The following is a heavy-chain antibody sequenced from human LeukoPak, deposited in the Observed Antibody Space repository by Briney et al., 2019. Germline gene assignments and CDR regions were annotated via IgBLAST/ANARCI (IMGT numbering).Heavy chain of an antibody. V-gene: IGHV3-48*01. J-gene: IGHJ3*02. CDR1: GFSFSSNS. CDR3: AKDWGGSYHGNAFDI. Sequence: PGGSLRLSCAASGFSFSSNSMNWVRQAPGKGLEWLSYISYSSSTIYSADSVKGRFTISRDNAKNSLYLQMNNLRAEDTAVYYCAKDWGGSYHGNAFDIWGQGTMVTVSS. D-gene: IGHD1-26*01. CDR2: ISYSSSTI.